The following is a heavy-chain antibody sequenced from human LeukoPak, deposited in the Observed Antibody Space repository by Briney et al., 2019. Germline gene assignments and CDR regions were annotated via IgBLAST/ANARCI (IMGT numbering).Heavy chain of an antibody. V-gene: IGHV4-59*01. Sequence: PSETLSLTCTVSGGSISSYCWSWIRQPPGKGLEWIGYIYYSGSTNYDPSLKSRVTISVDTSKNQFTLKLSSVTAADTAVYYCARDRTRRGSNYYGMDVWGQGTTVTVSS. CDR2: IYYSGST. D-gene: IGHD1-1*01. CDR1: GGSISSYC. J-gene: IGHJ6*02. CDR3: ARDRTRRGSNYYGMDV.